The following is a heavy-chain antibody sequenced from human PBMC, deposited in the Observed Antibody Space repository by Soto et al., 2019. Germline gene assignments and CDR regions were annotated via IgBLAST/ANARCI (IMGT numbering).Heavy chain of an antibody. D-gene: IGHD6-19*01. CDR3: ARSSSGPRYYGMDV. V-gene: IGHV1-69*02. CDR1: GGTFSSYT. J-gene: IGHJ6*02. CDR2: IIPILGIA. Sequence: QVQLVQSGAEVKKPGSSVKVSCKASGGTFSSYTISWVRQAPEQGLEWMGRIIPILGIANYAQKFQGRVTITADKSTSTAYMELSSLRSEDTAVYYCARSSSGPRYYGMDVWGQGTTVTVSS.